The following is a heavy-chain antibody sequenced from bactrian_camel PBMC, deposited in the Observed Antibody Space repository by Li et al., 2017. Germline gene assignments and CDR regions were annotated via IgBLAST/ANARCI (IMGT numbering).Heavy chain of an antibody. D-gene: IGHD1*01. V-gene: IGHV3-2*01. CDR1: GNTRRTDC. Sequence: HVQLVESGGGSVQPGQSLRLSCKASGNTRRTDCMGWFRQVPGKEREGLAYLSIYAYNTVSHEDSIVGRFTISYDNAKNTLSLQMNSLKPDDTAVYYCAATGQMLSVAGCRTQGTQVTVS. CDR2: LSIYAYNTV. J-gene: IGHJ4*01.